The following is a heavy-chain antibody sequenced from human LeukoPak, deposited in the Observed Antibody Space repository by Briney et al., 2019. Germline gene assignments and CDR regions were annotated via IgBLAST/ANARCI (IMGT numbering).Heavy chain of an antibody. Sequence: GGSLRLSCAASGFTFSSYWMSWVRQAPGKGLEWVANIKQDGSEKYYVDSVKGRFTISRDNAKNSLYLQMNSLRAEDTAVYYCARDYYYGSSGYYYEGSGVNYWGQGTLVTVSS. D-gene: IGHD3-22*01. CDR2: IKQDGSEK. J-gene: IGHJ4*02. CDR1: GFTFSSYW. V-gene: IGHV3-7*01. CDR3: ARDYYYGSSGYYYEGSGVNY.